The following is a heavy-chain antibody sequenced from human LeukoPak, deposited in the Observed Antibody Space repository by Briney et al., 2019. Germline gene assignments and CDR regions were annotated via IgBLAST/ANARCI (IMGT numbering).Heavy chain of an antibody. CDR2: IYHSGST. Sequence: SQTLSLTCAVSGGSISSGGYSWSWIRQPPGKGLEWIGYIYHSGSTYYNPSLKSRVTISVDRSKNQFSLKLSSVTAADTAVYYCARDYYDSSGYRTGAFGIWGQGTMVTVSS. D-gene: IGHD3-22*01. V-gene: IGHV4-30-2*01. CDR3: ARDYYDSSGYRTGAFGI. J-gene: IGHJ3*02. CDR1: GGSISSGGYS.